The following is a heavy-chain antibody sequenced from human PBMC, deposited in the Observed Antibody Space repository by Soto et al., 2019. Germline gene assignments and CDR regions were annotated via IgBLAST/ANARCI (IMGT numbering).Heavy chain of an antibody. V-gene: IGHV3-21*01. CDR3: ARESEDLTSNFDY. CDR2: ISSTTNYI. Sequence: RLSCAASGFTFTKYSMNWVRQAPGKGLEWVSSISSTTNYIYYADSMKGRFTVSRDNAKNSVYLEMNSLSAEDTAVYYCARESEDLTSNFDYWGQGTLVTVS. J-gene: IGHJ4*02. CDR1: GFTFTKYS.